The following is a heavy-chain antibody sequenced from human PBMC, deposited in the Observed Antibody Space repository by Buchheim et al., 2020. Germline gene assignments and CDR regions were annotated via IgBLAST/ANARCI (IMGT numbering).Heavy chain of an antibody. V-gene: IGHV3-30-3*01. CDR3: GTKGGGSGRFDYFDD. CDR1: GFTFSTYV. CDR2: TSPDGSDK. J-gene: IGHJ4*02. Sequence: QVHLVESGGGVVQPGRSLSLSCAASGFTFSTYVMHWVRQAPDKGLEWVAVTSPDGSDKYYADSVTGRFTISRDNSKNTLYLQMNSLRPEDTAVYYCGTKGGGSGRFDYFDDCGGGNL. D-gene: IGHD3-10*01.